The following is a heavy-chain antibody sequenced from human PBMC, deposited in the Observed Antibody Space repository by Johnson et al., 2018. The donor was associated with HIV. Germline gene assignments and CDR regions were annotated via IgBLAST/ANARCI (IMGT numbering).Heavy chain of an antibody. Sequence: QMQLVESGGGVVQPGGSLRLSCAASGFTFSSYGMHWVRQAPGKGLEWVAFIRYDGSNKYCADSVKGRFTISRDNSKNTLCLQMNSLRVEDTAVYFCAKVIGEPGIWGQGTMVTVSS. CDR1: GFTFSSYG. D-gene: IGHD1-26*01. CDR3: AKVIGEPGI. V-gene: IGHV3-30*02. J-gene: IGHJ3*02. CDR2: IRYDGSNK.